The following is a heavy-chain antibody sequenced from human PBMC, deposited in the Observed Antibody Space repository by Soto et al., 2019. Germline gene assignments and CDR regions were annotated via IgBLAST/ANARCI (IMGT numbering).Heavy chain of an antibody. CDR3: AACGYSYGLSYYYGMDV. D-gene: IGHD5-18*01. V-gene: IGHV1-69*13. CDR1: GGTFSSYA. Sequence: SVKVSCKASGGTFSSYAISWVRQAPGQGLEWMGGIIPIFGTANYAQKFQGRVTITADESTSTAYMELSSLRSEDTAVYYCAACGYSYGLSYYYGMDVWGQGTTVTVSS. CDR2: IIPIFGTA. J-gene: IGHJ6*02.